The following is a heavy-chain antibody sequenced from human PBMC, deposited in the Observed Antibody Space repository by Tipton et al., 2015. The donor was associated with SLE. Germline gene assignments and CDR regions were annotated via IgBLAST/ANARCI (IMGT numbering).Heavy chain of an antibody. Sequence: TLSLTCSVSGASINGSPYYWGWVRQPPGKGLEWIGSIYYSGSAYYSPSLESRVTISVDPAKNQFSLKLTSVTAADTAVYYCARGMLTWRGAIIGVDVWGQGTTVTVSS. J-gene: IGHJ6*02. V-gene: IGHV4-39*07. CDR3: ARGMLTWRGAIIGVDV. CDR1: GASINGSPYY. CDR2: IYYSGSA. D-gene: IGHD2-8*01.